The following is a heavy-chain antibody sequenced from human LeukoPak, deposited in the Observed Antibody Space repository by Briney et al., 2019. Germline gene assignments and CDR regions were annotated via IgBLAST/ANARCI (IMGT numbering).Heavy chain of an antibody. D-gene: IGHD2-2*01. Sequence: IPSETLSLTCTVSGNSISTNNYYWGWIRQPPGKGLEWIGSIYYSGSTNYNPSLKSRVTISVDKSKNQFSLKLSSVTAADTAVYYCARDDGGRYCSSTSCYFDYWGQGTLVTVSS. V-gene: IGHV4-39*07. J-gene: IGHJ4*02. CDR1: GNSISTNNYY. CDR3: ARDDGGRYCSSTSCYFDY. CDR2: IYYSGST.